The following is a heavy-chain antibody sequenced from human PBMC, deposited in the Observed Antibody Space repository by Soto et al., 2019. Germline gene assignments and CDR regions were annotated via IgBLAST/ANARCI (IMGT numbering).Heavy chain of an antibody. D-gene: IGHD3-22*01. Sequence: GGSLRLSCAASGFTSSNYGMHWVRQAPGKGLEWVAVISYDGSNKYYADSVKGRFTISRDNSKNTVYLQMNSLRAEDTAVYYCAKGIGPCDSSGPVDYWGQGTLVTVSS. CDR1: GFTSSNYG. V-gene: IGHV3-30*18. J-gene: IGHJ4*02. CDR2: ISYDGSNK. CDR3: AKGIGPCDSSGPVDY.